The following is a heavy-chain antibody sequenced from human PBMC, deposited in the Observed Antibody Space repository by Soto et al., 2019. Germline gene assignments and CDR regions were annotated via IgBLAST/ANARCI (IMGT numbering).Heavy chain of an antibody. J-gene: IGHJ4*02. CDR3: ARSMTTVVTLDY. CDR2: ISYSGST. D-gene: IGHD4-17*01. V-gene: IGHV4-39*01. Sequence: SETLSLTCTVSGVSISSSSYYWGWIRQPPGKGLEWIASISYSGSTYYNPSLKSRVTISVDTSKNQFSLKLSSVTAADTAVYYCARSMTTVVTLDYWGQGTLVTVS. CDR1: GVSISSSSYY.